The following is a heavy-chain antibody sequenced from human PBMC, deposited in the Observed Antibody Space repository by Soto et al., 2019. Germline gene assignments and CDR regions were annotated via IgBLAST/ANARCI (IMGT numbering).Heavy chain of an antibody. V-gene: IGHV4-34*01. CDR2: INHSGST. D-gene: IGHD3-16*02. Sequence: SETLSLTCAVYGGSFSGYYWSWIRQPPGKGLEWIGEINHSGSTNYNPSLKSRVTISVDTSKNQFSLKLSSVTAADTAVYYCARGMDSMDRYGGIDYWGQGTLVTVS. CDR3: ARGMDSMDRYGGIDY. J-gene: IGHJ4*02. CDR1: GGSFSGYY.